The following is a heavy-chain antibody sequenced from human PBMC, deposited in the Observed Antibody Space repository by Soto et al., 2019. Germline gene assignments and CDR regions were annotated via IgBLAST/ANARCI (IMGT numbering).Heavy chain of an antibody. CDR1: GFTFTSSA. D-gene: IGHD5-18*01. V-gene: IGHV1-58*01. J-gene: IGHJ6*02. CDR2: IVVGSGNT. Sequence: SVKVSCKASGFTFTSSAVQWVRQARGQRLEWIGWIVVGSGNTNYAQKFQERVTITRDMSTSTAYMELSSLRSEDTAVYYCAAGLSLGYYYYYYGMDVWGQGTTVTVSS. CDR3: AAGLSLGYYYYYYGMDV.